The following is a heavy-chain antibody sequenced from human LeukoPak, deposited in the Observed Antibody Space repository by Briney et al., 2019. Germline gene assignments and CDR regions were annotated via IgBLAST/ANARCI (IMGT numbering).Heavy chain of an antibody. Sequence: GGSLRLSCAASGFRFSSYAMRWVRQAPGKGLQWVAFIQFDGSDKYYADSVKGRFTISRDNSKNTLYLQMNSLRTEDTAVYYCAKDGLKLQKYYFDYWGQGTLVTVSS. D-gene: IGHD1-7*01. CDR1: GFRFSSYA. CDR3: AKDGLKLQKYYFDY. CDR2: IQFDGSDK. V-gene: IGHV3-30*02. J-gene: IGHJ4*02.